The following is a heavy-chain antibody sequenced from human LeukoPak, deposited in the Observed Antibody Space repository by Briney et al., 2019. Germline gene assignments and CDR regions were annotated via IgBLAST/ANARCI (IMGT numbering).Heavy chain of an antibody. Sequence: ASVTVSCKASGYTFTGYYMHWVRQAPGQGVEGMGWINPNSGGTNYAQKFQGRVTMTRDTSISTAYMELSRLRSDDTAVYYCARDPRGAFGELSAGEIDYYYYGMDVWGQGTTVTVSS. J-gene: IGHJ6*02. V-gene: IGHV1-2*02. CDR2: INPNSGGT. D-gene: IGHD3-10*01. CDR3: ARDPRGAFGELSAGEIDYYYYGMDV. CDR1: GYTFTGYY.